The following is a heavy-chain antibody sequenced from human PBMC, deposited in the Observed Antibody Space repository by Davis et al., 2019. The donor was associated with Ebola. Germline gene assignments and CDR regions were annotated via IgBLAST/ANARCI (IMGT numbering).Heavy chain of an antibody. CDR3: ARGDHRYCSGGSCYQNFDY. J-gene: IGHJ4*02. D-gene: IGHD2-15*01. CDR1: GGTFSSYA. Sequence: AASVKVSCKASGGTFSSYAISWVRQAPGQGLEWMGGIIPIFGTANYAQKFQGRVTITADKSTSTAYMELSSLRSEDTAVYYCARGDHRYCSGGSCYQNFDYWGQGTLVTVSS. V-gene: IGHV1-69*06. CDR2: IIPIFGTA.